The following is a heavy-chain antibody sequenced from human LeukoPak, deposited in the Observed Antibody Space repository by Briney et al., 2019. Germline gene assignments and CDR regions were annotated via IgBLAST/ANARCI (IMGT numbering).Heavy chain of an antibody. CDR2: IFYSGST. D-gene: IGHD6-13*01. CDR1: GGSISSGDYY. V-gene: IGHV4-30-4*01. CDR3: ARDRIAAAGRPRYNWFDP. J-gene: IGHJ5*02. Sequence: PSQTLSLTCTVSGGSISSGDYYWRWIRQPPGKGLEWIGYIFYSGSTDYNPSLKSRVTISVDTSKNQFSLKLSSVTAADTAVYYCARDRIAAAGRPRYNWFDPWGQGTLVTVSS.